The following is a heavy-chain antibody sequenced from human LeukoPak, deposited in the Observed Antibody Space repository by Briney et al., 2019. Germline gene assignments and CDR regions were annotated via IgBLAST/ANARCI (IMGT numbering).Heavy chain of an antibody. D-gene: IGHD3-10*01. V-gene: IGHV1-69*04. Sequence: SVKVSCKASGGTFSSYAISWVRQAPGQGLEWMGRINPILGIANYAQKFQGRVTITADKSTSTAYMELSSLRSEDTAVYYCASVINYYGPMDVWGQGTTVTVSS. CDR2: INPILGIA. CDR1: GGTFSSYA. J-gene: IGHJ6*02. CDR3: ASVINYYGPMDV.